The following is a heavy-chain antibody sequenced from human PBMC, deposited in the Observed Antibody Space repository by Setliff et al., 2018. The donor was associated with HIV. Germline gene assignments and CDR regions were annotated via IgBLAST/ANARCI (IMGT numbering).Heavy chain of an antibody. V-gene: IGHV3-11*04. CDR3: AAQGVL. CDR1: GFTFREKA. J-gene: IGHJ4*02. Sequence: LSLTCVSSGFTFREKAMSWVRQAPGKGLEWLSYISSSGTTTYYADSVKGRFTISRDNAKNSVLLQMNSLRVEDTAVYFCAAQGVLWGQGTQVTVSS. CDR2: ISSSGTTT.